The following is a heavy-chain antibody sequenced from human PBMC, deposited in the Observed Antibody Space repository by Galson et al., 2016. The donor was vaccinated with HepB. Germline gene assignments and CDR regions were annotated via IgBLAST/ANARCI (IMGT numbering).Heavy chain of an antibody. Sequence: SLRLSCAASGFTFSSYGMHWVRQAPGKGLEWVPTISGRGGGTYYADSVKGRFTISRDNSKNTLFLQMNSLRAEDTARYYCAKGAPYYYGSSGYYGPGDFWGQGTQVTDSS. CDR3: AKGAPYYYGSSGYYGPGDF. D-gene: IGHD3-22*01. CDR1: GFTFSSYG. V-gene: IGHV3-23*01. CDR2: ISGRGGGT. J-gene: IGHJ4*02.